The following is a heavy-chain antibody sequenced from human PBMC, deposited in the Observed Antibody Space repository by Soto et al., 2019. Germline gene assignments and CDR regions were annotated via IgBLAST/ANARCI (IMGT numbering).Heavy chain of an antibody. CDR1: GFTFSSYG. J-gene: IGHJ4*02. D-gene: IGHD6-13*01. CDR2: IWYDGSNK. Sequence: QVQLVESGGGVVQPGRSLRLSCAASGFTFSSYGMHWVRQAPGKGLEWVAVIWYDGSNKYYADSVKGRFIISRDNSKNTLYLQMNSLRAEDTAVYYCARGREVAAAGTFGYWGQGTLVTVSS. CDR3: ARGREVAAAGTFGY. V-gene: IGHV3-33*01.